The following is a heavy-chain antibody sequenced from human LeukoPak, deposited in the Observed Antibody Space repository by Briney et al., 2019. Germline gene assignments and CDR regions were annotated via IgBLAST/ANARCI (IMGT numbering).Heavy chain of an antibody. D-gene: IGHD3-10*01. J-gene: IGHJ4*02. CDR2: ISGNSGSI. Sequence: GGSLRLSCTASGFMFDDYAMHWVRQAPGKGLEWVSGISGNSGSIGYADSVKGRFTISRDNAKNSLYLHMNSLRAEDTALYYCAKDGDYGSGSYDYFDYWGQGTLVTVSS. CDR3: AKDGDYGSGSYDYFDY. V-gene: IGHV3-9*01. CDR1: GFMFDDYA.